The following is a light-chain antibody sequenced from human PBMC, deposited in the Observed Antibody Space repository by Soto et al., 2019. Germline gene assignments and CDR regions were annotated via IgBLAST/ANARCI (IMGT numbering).Light chain of an antibody. J-gene: IGKJ2*01. CDR3: QQKDSSLYT. Sequence: EIVLTQSPGTLSLSPGERATLSCRASQSVSSSYLAWYQQKPGQAPRLLIYGASNRATGIPDRFSGSGSGTDFTLTINRLEPEDFAVYYCQQKDSSLYTFGQGTKLEIK. CDR1: QSVSSSY. CDR2: GAS. V-gene: IGKV3-20*01.